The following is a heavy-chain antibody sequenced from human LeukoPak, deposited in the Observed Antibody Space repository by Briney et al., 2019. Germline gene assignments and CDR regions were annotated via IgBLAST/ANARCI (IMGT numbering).Heavy chain of an antibody. CDR1: GYTFTNYW. CDR2: IYPGDSET. V-gene: IGHV5-51*01. D-gene: IGHD3-16*01. J-gene: IGHJ4*02. CDR3: ARQEGEEGFDY. Sequence: GESLKISCKGSGYTFTNYWIGWVRQMPGKGLEWMGIIYPGDSETRYSPSFQGQVTISADKSISTAYLQWSSLKASDTAMYYCARQEGEEGFDYWGQGTLVTVSS.